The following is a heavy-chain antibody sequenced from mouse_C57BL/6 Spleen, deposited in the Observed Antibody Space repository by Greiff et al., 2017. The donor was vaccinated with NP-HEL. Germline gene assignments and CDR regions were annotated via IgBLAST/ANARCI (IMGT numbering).Heavy chain of an antibody. CDR3: ARWGRMYYFDY. Sequence: QVQLQQSGPELVKPGASVKISCKASGYAFSSSWMNWVKQRPGKGLEWIGRIYPGDGDTNYNGKFKGKATLTADKSSSTAYMQLSSLASEDAAVYFCARWGRMYYFDYWGQGTTLTVSS. CDR1: GYAFSSSW. V-gene: IGHV1-82*01. J-gene: IGHJ2*01. CDR2: IYPGDGDT. D-gene: IGHD3-3*01.